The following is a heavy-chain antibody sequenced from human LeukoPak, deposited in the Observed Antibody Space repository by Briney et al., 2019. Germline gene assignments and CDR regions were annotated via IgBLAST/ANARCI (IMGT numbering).Heavy chain of an antibody. Sequence: WASLRLSCAASGFTFSSYSMNWVRQAPGKGLEWVSYISGSSSTIYYADSVKGRFTISRDNAKNSLYLQMNSLSAEATALYYSARVGVTVTDYFGYWGQGTLVTVS. D-gene: IGHD4-17*01. V-gene: IGHV3-48*01. J-gene: IGHJ4*02. CDR2: ISGSSSTI. CDR3: ARVGVTVTDYFGY. CDR1: GFTFSSYS.